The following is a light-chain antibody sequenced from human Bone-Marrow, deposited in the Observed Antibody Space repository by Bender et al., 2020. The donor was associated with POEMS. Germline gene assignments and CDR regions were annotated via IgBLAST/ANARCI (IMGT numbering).Light chain of an antibody. Sequence: QSALTQPASVSGSPGQSITVSCTGTSSDIGAYNYVSWYQQHPGKAPRLMIYHVTNRPSGISTRFSASKSGNTASLTISGLQAEDEADYYCSAYTSGGTYVFGTGTTVTVL. CDR1: SSDIGAYNY. CDR2: HVT. V-gene: IGLV2-14*03. CDR3: SAYTSGGTYV. J-gene: IGLJ1*01.